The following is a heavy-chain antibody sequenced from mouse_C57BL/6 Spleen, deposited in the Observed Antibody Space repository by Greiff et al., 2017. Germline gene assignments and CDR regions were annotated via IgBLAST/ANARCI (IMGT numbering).Heavy chain of an antibody. Sequence: QVQLQQPGAELVKPGASVKLSCKASGYTFTSYWMHWVKQRPGRGLEWIGRIDPNSGGTKYNEKFKSKATLTVDKPSSTAYMQLSSQTSEDSAVYYCARWPMGTTPYAMDYWGQGTSVTVSS. D-gene: IGHD2-1*01. V-gene: IGHV1-72*01. J-gene: IGHJ4*01. CDR1: GYTFTSYW. CDR3: ARWPMGTTPYAMDY. CDR2: IDPNSGGT.